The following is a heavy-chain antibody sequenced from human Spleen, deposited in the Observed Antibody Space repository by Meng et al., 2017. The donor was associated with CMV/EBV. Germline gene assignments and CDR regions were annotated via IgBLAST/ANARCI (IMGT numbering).Heavy chain of an antibody. D-gene: IGHD2-2*02. CDR1: SSFY. CDR3: AVHYSSTSCYTGRPVWGIHY. CDR2: IYYSGST. V-gene: IGHV4-39*01. Sequence: SSFYWGWIRQPPGKGLEWIGSIYYSGSTYYKPSLKSRVTISVDTSKNQFSLKLSSVTAADTAVYYCAVHYSSTSCYTGRPVWGIHYWGQGTLVTVSS. J-gene: IGHJ4*02.